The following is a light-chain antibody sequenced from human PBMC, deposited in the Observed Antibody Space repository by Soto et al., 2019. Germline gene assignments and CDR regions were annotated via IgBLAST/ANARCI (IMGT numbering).Light chain of an antibody. CDR3: QQSYSTPLT. Sequence: DIQMTQSPSSLSASVGDRVTITCRASQSISTSLNWYQQKPGNAPKLLIYGTSNLQTGVPTRFTGSGSGTDFTLTINTLQPEDFATYSCQQSYSTPLTFGGGTQVEIK. V-gene: IGKV1-39*01. CDR2: GTS. J-gene: IGKJ4*01. CDR1: QSISTS.